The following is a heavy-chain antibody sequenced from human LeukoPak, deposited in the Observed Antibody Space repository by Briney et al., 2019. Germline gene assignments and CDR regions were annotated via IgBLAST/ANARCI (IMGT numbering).Heavy chain of an antibody. CDR2: ISGGGGTT. CDR1: RFTFSSYA. Sequence: QPGGSLRLSCAASRFTFSSYAMSWVRQAPGKGLEWVSGISGGGGTTYYADSVKGRFTISRDNSKNTLYLQMNSLRAEDTAVYYCARFTLGELQLYYFDYWGQGTLVTVSS. V-gene: IGHV3-23*01. J-gene: IGHJ4*02. D-gene: IGHD3-10*01. CDR3: ARFTLGELQLYYFDY.